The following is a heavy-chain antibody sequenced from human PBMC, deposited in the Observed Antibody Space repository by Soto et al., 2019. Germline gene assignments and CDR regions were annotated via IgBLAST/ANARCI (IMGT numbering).Heavy chain of an antibody. CDR1: GGSINSDDSF. J-gene: IGHJ5*02. CDR3: ARQLPVGATSWFDP. V-gene: IGHV4-39*01. CDR2: LYYGGST. D-gene: IGHD1-26*01. Sequence: LSLTCSVSGGSINSDDSFWGWVRQSPGKGLEWIGSLYYGGSTFYNPSLKSRVTISLDTSKNQFSLRLTSVTAADTAIYYCARQLPVGATSWFDPWGQGTLVTVSS.